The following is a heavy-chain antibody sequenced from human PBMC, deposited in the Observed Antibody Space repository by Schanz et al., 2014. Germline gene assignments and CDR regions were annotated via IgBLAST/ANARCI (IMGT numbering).Heavy chain of an antibody. V-gene: IGHV3-23*01. Sequence: DVQLLESGGGLVQPGGSLRLSCAASGFTFNSYAMTWVRQAPGKGLEWVSSISHSGGSKYYADSVKGRFTISRDNSENTLYLQMNSVSADDTAVFYCAKGMGYCSGGTCYDCYYYGLDVWGQGTTVTVSS. D-gene: IGHD2-15*01. CDR2: ISHSGGSK. J-gene: IGHJ6*02. CDR1: GFTFNSYA. CDR3: AKGMGYCSGGTCYDCYYYGLDV.